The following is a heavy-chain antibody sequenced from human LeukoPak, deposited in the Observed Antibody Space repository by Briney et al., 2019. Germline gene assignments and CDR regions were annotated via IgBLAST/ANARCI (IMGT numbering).Heavy chain of an antibody. Sequence: GGSLRLSCAASGFTFSSYGMHWVRQAPGKGLEWVAFIRYDGSNKYYADSVKGRFTISRDNSKNTLYLQMNSLRAEDTAVYYCAKDRVPGSGRYWSRRYFDYWGQGTLVTVSS. CDR1: GFTFSSYG. V-gene: IGHV3-30*02. CDR3: AKDRVPGSGRYWSRRYFDY. J-gene: IGHJ4*02. CDR2: IRYDGSNK. D-gene: IGHD3-10*01.